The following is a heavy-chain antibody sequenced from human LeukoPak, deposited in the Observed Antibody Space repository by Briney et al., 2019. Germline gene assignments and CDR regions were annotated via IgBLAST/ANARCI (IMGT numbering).Heavy chain of an antibody. Sequence: SETLSLTCTVSGGSISSGGYYWSWIRQRPGKGLEWIGYIYYSGSTYYNPSLRSRVTISVDTSKNKFSLKLSSVTAADTAVYYCARQGYSGSYWGTYYFDYWGQGTLVAVSS. D-gene: IGHD1-26*01. CDR3: ARQGYSGSYWGTYYFDY. V-gene: IGHV4-31*03. CDR1: GGSISSGGYY. J-gene: IGHJ4*02. CDR2: IYYSGST.